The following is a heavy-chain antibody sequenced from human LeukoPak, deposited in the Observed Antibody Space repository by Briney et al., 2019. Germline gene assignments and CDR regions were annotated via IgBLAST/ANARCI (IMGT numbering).Heavy chain of an antibody. D-gene: IGHD1-26*01. J-gene: IGHJ4*02. CDR1: GFTFSSYW. Sequence: GGSLRLSCAASGFTFSSYWMNWVRQAPGKGLEWVSSISSSSSYIYYADSVKGRFTISRDNAKNSLYLQMNSLRAEDTAVYYCARGDVGATGFVWGQGTLVTVSS. V-gene: IGHV3-21*01. CDR2: ISSSSSYI. CDR3: ARGDVGATGFV.